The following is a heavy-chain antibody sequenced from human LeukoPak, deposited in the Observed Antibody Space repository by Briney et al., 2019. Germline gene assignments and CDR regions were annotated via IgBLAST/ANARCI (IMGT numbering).Heavy chain of an antibody. J-gene: IGHJ5*02. V-gene: IGHV4-59*01. CDR3: ARGGIEWFGDS. Sequence: SETLSLTCTVFGGSISSYYWSWIRQPPGKGLEWIGYIYYSGSTNYNPSLKSRVTISVDTSKNQFSLKLSSVTAADTAVYYCARGGIEWFGDSWGQGTLVTVSS. CDR2: IYYSGST. D-gene: IGHD3-10*01. CDR1: GGSISSYY.